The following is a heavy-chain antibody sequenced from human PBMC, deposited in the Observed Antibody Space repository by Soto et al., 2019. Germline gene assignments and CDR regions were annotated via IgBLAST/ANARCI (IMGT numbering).Heavy chain of an antibody. CDR3: ARRVLGIQLWLPYGMDV. J-gene: IGHJ6*02. CDR2: ISSSSSYI. D-gene: IGHD5-18*01. V-gene: IGHV3-21*01. CDR1: GFTFSSYS. Sequence: GGSLRLSCAASGFTFSSYSMNWVRQAPGKGLEWVSSISSSSSYIYYADSVKGRFTISRDNAKNSLYLQMNSLRAEDTAVYYCARRVLGIQLWLPYGMDVWGQGTTVTVSS.